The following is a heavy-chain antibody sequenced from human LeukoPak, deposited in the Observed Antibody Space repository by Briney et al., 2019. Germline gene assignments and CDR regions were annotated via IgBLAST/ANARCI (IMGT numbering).Heavy chain of an antibody. Sequence: GGSLRLSCAASGFTFSSYRMNWVRQAPGKGLQWVSSISTRSSHIYYTDSVKGRFTISRDNAKNSLYLQMTGLRVDDTAVYYCAREGAAVSGTMDYWGLGTLVTVSS. CDR1: GFTFSSYR. V-gene: IGHV3-21*06. J-gene: IGHJ4*02. D-gene: IGHD1-26*01. CDR3: AREGAAVSGTMDY. CDR2: ISTRSSHI.